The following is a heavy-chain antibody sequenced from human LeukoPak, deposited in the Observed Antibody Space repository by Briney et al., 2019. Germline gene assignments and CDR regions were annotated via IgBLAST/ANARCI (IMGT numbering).Heavy chain of an antibody. CDR3: ARSSGWQAYFDY. V-gene: IGHV3-30-3*01. D-gene: IGHD6-19*01. CDR1: GFTFSSYA. CDR2: ISYDGSNK. J-gene: IGHJ4*02. Sequence: GGSLRLSCAASGFTFSSYAMHWVRQAPGKGLEWVAVISYDGSNKYYADSVKGRFTISRDNSKNTLYLQMNSLRAEDTAVYYCARSSGWQAYFDYWGQGTLVTVSS.